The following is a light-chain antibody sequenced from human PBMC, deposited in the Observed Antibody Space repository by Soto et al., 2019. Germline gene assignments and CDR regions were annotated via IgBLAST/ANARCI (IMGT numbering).Light chain of an antibody. CDR1: QSVSSN. CDR3: QQRSNWLIT. CDR2: DAS. V-gene: IGKV3-11*01. Sequence: EIVLTQSPATLSLSPGERATLSCRASQSVSSNLAWYQQKPGQAPRRLIYDASNRATGIPARFSGSGSGTDFTLTISSLEPEDFAVYYCQQRSNWLITFGQGTRLEIK. J-gene: IGKJ5*01.